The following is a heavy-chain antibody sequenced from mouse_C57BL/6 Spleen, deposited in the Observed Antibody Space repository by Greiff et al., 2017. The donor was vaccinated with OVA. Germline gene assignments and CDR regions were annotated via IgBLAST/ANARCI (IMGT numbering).Heavy chain of an antibody. CDR3: AREIQDYYGSSPTMDY. D-gene: IGHD1-1*01. CDR1: GYTFTSYW. CDR2: IHPNSGST. V-gene: IGHV1-64*01. J-gene: IGHJ4*01. Sequence: QVQLKQPGAELVKPGASVKLSCKASGYTFTSYWMHWVKQRPGQGLEWIGMIHPNSGSTNYNEKFKSKATLTVDKSSSTAYMQLSSLTSEDSAVYYCAREIQDYYGSSPTMDYWGQGTSVTVSS.